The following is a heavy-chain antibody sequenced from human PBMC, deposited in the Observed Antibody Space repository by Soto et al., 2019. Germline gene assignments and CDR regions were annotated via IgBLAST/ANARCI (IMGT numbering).Heavy chain of an antibody. Sequence: TLGGSLRLSCAASGFTFSSYSMNWVRQAPGKGLEWVSSISSSSSYIYYADSVKGRFTISRDNAKNSLYLQMNSLRAEDTAVYYCERDPDSGSSDFDYWGQGTLVTVSS. CDR3: ERDPDSGSSDFDY. V-gene: IGHV3-21*01. D-gene: IGHD1-26*01. CDR1: GFTFSSYS. CDR2: ISSSSSYI. J-gene: IGHJ4*02.